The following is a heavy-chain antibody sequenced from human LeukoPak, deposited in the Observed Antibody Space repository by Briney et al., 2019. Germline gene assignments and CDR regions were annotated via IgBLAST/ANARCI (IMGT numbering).Heavy chain of an antibody. CDR3: ARDIVVVPAAPYYFDY. D-gene: IGHD2-2*01. CDR2: TYYRSKWYN. CDR1: GDSVSSNSAA. Sequence: SQTLSLTCAISGDSVSSNSAAWNWIRQSPSRGLEWLGRTYYRSKWYNDYAVSVKSRITINPDTSKNQFSLQLNSVTPEDTAVYYCARDIVVVPAAPYYFDYWGQGTLVTASS. J-gene: IGHJ4*02. V-gene: IGHV6-1*01.